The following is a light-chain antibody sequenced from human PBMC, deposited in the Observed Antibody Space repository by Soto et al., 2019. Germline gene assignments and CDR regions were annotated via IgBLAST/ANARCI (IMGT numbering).Light chain of an antibody. CDR3: SSYTSSSPCV. J-gene: IGLJ1*01. CDR2: GNI. Sequence: QAVVTQPPSVSGAPGQRVTISCTGSSSNIGAGYDVHWYQQRPGTAPKLLIFGNINRPSGVPDRFSGSKSGTSASLAITGLQAEDEGDYYCSSYTSSSPCVFGTGTKVTVL. CDR1: SSNIGAGYD. V-gene: IGLV1-40*01.